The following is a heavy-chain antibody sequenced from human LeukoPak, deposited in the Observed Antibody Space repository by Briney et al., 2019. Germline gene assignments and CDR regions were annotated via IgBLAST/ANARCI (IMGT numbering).Heavy chain of an antibody. CDR1: GYTFTGYY. J-gene: IGHJ6*03. CDR2: IIPIFRTA. V-gene: IGHV1-69*13. Sequence: GASVKVSCKASGYTFTGYYMHWVRQAPGQGLEWVGAIIPIFRTAKYAQKSQGRVTITADESTSTAYMDLSSLRSEDTAVYYCAKGPRYNWNHYYMDVWGKGTPVTVSS. CDR3: AKGPRYNWNHYYMDV. D-gene: IGHD1-20*01.